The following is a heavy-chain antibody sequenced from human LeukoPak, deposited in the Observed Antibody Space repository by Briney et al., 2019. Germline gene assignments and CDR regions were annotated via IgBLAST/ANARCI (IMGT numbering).Heavy chain of an antibody. CDR2: IRYDGSNK. V-gene: IGHV3-30*02. D-gene: IGHD5-18*01. CDR3: ARGGKLEPTAMAS. CDR1: GFTFSSYG. J-gene: IGHJ5*02. Sequence: PGGSLRLSCAASGFTFSSYGMHWVRQAPGKGLEWVAFIRYDGSNKYYADSVKGRFTISRDNAKNMLYLQINSLRVEDTAIYYCARGGKLEPTAMASWGQGSPVVVAS.